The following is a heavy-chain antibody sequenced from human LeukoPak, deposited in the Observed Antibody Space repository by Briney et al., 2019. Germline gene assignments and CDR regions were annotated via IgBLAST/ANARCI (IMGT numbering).Heavy chain of an antibody. Sequence: ASVKVSCKASGGTFSSYAISWVRQAPGQGLEWMGWISVYNGNTNYAQKLQGRVTMTTDTATSTAYMEVRSLRSDDTAVYYCARDSWNDVRAPDYWGQGTLVTVSS. D-gene: IGHD1-1*01. CDR3: ARDSWNDVRAPDY. V-gene: IGHV1-18*01. CDR1: GGTFSSYA. CDR2: ISVYNGNT. J-gene: IGHJ4*02.